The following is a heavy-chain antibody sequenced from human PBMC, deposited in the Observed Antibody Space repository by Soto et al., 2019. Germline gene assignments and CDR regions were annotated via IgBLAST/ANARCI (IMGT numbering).Heavy chain of an antibody. CDR3: ARGRVGTVTDAFDI. Sequence: QVPLQQWGAGLLKPSETLSLTCAVYGGAFSGYYWSWIRQPPGKGLEWIGEIRHSGTTTYNPSLKSRVTISVDTSKNQFSLKLSSVTAADTAIYYCARGRVGTVTDAFDIWGQGTMVTVSS. J-gene: IGHJ3*02. CDR1: GGAFSGYY. CDR2: IRHSGTT. V-gene: IGHV4-34*01. D-gene: IGHD4-17*01.